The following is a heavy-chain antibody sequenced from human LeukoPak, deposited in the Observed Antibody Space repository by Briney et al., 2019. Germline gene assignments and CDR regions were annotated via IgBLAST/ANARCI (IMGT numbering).Heavy chain of an antibody. CDR2: ISAYNGNT. J-gene: IGHJ6*03. D-gene: IGHD5-18*01. Sequence: ASVKVSCKASGYTFTSYYMHWVRQAPGQGLEWMGWISAYNGNTNYAQKLQGRVTMTTDTSTSTAYMELRSLRSDDTAVYYCASESGYDFGYSYGYFYYMDVWGKGTTVTVSS. CDR1: GYTFTSYY. V-gene: IGHV1-18*04. CDR3: ASESGYDFGYSYGYFYYMDV.